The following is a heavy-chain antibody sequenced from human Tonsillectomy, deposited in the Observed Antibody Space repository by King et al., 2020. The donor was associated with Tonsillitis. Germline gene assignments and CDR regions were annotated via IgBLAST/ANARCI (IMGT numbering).Heavy chain of an antibody. Sequence: QLQESGPGLVKPSETLSRTCTVSGGSISSSSYYWGWIRQPPGKGLERIGSIYYSGSIYYNPSLRSRVTISVDKSKNQFSLKLSSVTAADTAVYYCARRSADGSDDHWGQGSLVTVSS. V-gene: IGHV4-39*01. J-gene: IGHJ4*02. CDR2: IYYSGSI. CDR1: GGSISSSSYY. CDR3: ARRSADGSDDH. D-gene: IGHD2-15*01.